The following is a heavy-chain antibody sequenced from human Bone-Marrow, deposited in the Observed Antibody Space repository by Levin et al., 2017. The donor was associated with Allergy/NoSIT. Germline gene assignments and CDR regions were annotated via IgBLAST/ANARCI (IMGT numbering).Heavy chain of an antibody. Sequence: KPSETLSLTCTVSGGSIGSYYWSWIRQPPGKGLEWIGDIYYGGSANYNPSLKSRVTISVDTSKNQFSLKLTSVSAADAAVYYCARDSHGKYYYYGMDVWGHGTTVTVSS. CDR1: GGSIGSYY. CDR2: IYYGGSA. V-gene: IGHV4-59*01. CDR3: ARDSHGKYYYYGMDV. J-gene: IGHJ6*02. D-gene: IGHD1-1*01.